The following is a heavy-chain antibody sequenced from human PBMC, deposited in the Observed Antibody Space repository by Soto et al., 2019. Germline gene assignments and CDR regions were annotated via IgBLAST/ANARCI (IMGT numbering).Heavy chain of an antibody. CDR1: GGSFSGYY. J-gene: IGHJ5*02. CDR3: ARGLSFFITMVRGVIITGSMWFDP. Sequence: SETLSLTCAVYGGSFSGYYWSWIRQPPGKGLEWIGEINHSGSTNYNPSLKSRVTISVDTSKNQFSLKLSSVTAADTAVYYCARGLSFFITMVRGVIITGSMWFDPWGQGTLVTVSS. CDR2: INHSGST. V-gene: IGHV4-34*01. D-gene: IGHD3-10*01.